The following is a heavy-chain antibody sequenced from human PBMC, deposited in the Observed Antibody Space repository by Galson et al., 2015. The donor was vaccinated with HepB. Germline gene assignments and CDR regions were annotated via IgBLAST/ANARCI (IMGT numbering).Heavy chain of an antibody. D-gene: IGHD3-10*01. CDR1: GYSFTSYW. CDR3: ARRRTYYYGSGSSDWFDP. CDR2: IDPSDSYT. V-gene: IGHV5-10-1*01. J-gene: IGHJ5*02. Sequence: QSGAEVKKPGESLRISCKGSGYSFTSYWISWVRQMPGKGLEWMGRIDPSDSYTNYSPSFQGHVTISADKSISTAYLQWSSLKASDTAMYYCARRRTYYYGSGSSDWFDPWGQGTLVTVSS.